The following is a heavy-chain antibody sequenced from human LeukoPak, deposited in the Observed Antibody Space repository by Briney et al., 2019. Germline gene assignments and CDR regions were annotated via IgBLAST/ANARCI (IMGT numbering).Heavy chain of an antibody. CDR1: GYTFTGYY. CDR3: ARATGSSSSIRASYYYYVDV. D-gene: IGHD6-6*01. CDR2: INPNSGGT. J-gene: IGHJ6*03. V-gene: IGHV1-2*02. Sequence: ASVKVSCKASGYTFTGYYMHWVRQAPGQGLEWMGWINPNSGGTNYAQKFQGRVAMTRDTSISTAYMELSRLRSDDTAVYYCARATGSSSSIRASYYYYVDVWGKGTTVTVSS.